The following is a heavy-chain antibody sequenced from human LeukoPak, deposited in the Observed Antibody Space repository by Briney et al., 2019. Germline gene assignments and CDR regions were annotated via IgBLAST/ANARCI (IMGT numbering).Heavy chain of an antibody. D-gene: IGHD2-15*01. Sequence: GESLKISCKASGYSFSSDWIAWVRQMPGKGLDWMGIIFPIDSETTYSPSFQGQVTISADKSISTAYLQWSSLKASDTAMYYCTRGCSGGSCSRDAMDVWGQGTMVTVSS. CDR2: IFPIDSET. V-gene: IGHV5-51*01. CDR3: TRGCSGGSCSRDAMDV. CDR1: GYSFSSDW. J-gene: IGHJ6*02.